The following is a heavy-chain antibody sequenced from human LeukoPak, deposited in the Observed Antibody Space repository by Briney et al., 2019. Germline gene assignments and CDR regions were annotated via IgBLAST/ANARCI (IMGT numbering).Heavy chain of an antibody. CDR1: GGSISSSSYY. V-gene: IGHV4-39*07. CDR2: IYYSGST. J-gene: IGHJ4*02. D-gene: IGHD4-17*01. Sequence: PSETLSLTCTVSGGSISSSSYYWGWIRQPPGKGLEWIGSIYYSGSTYYNPSLKSRVTISVDTSKNQFSLKLSSVTAADTAVYYCARDLIPYGDGSYYFDYWGQGTLVTVSS. CDR3: ARDLIPYGDGSYYFDY.